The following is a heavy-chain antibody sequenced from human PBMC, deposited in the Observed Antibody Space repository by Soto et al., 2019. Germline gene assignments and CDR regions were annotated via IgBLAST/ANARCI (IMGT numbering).Heavy chain of an antibody. CDR3: AIHYSRGWYGTDY. CDR2: IDPSDSYT. J-gene: IGHJ4*02. Sequence: PGESLKISCKGSGYSFTSYWVGWVRQMPGKGLEWMGRIDPSDSYTNYCPSFQGHVAISADKSINTAYLQWSSLKASDTAMYFCAIHYSRGWYGTDYWGQGTLVTVSS. CDR1: GYSFTSYW. D-gene: IGHD6-19*01. V-gene: IGHV5-10-1*01.